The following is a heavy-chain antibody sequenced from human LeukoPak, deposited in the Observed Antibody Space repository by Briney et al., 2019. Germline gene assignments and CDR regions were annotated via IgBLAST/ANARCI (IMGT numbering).Heavy chain of an antibody. CDR3: ARDRPPQLSSWYSEEAFDI. D-gene: IGHD6-13*01. J-gene: IGHJ3*02. CDR2: FDPEDGET. Sequence: ASVKVSCKVSGYTLTELSMHWVRQAPGKGLEWMGGFDPEDGETIYAQKFQGRVTMTEDESTSTAYMELSSLRSEDTAVYYCARDRPPQLSSWYSEEAFDIWGQGTMVTVSS. V-gene: IGHV1-24*01. CDR1: GYTLTELS.